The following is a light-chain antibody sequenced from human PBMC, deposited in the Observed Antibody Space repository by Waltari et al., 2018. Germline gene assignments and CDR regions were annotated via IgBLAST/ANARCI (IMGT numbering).Light chain of an antibody. Sequence: DIQMTQSPSSLSASVGDRVTITCRASQSISSYLNWYPQKPGKAPKLLIYAASSLQRGVPSRCSGSGSGTDFTLTISSLQPEDFATYYCQQSYSTPEAFGQGTKVEIK. J-gene: IGKJ1*01. V-gene: IGKV1-39*01. CDR2: AAS. CDR1: QSISSY. CDR3: QQSYSTPEA.